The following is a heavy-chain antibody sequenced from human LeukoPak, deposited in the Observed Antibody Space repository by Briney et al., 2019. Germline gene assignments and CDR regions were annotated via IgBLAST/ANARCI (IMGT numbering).Heavy chain of an antibody. V-gene: IGHV3-53*01. CDR3: AREEGGSGRGYFDL. D-gene: IGHD3-10*01. CDR2: IYSGGST. J-gene: IGHJ2*01. CDR1: GFTVSTNY. Sequence: PGGSLRLSCAASGFTVSTNYMGWVRQAPGKGLEWVSVIYSGGSTYYADSVKGRFTISRDNSKNTLYLQMNSLRAEDTAVYYCAREEGGSGRGYFDLWGRGTLVTVSS.